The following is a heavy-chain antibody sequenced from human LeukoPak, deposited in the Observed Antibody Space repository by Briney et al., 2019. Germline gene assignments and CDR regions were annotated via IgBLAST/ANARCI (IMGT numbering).Heavy chain of an antibody. CDR1: GFTFSTYG. V-gene: IGHV3-30*18. J-gene: IGHJ4*02. Sequence: GGSLTLTCAASGFTFSTYGMHWVRQAPGKGLEWVAVVSYDESSIYYADSVRGRFTISRDNSKDTVFLHMNSLRSDDTAVYYCTKVQLPRHEPGNFYFDYWGQGIGVAVSS. D-gene: IGHD1-14*01. CDR3: TKVQLPRHEPGNFYFDY. CDR2: VSYDESSI.